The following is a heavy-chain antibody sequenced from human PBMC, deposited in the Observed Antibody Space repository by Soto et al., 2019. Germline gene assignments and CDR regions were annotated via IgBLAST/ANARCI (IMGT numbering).Heavy chain of an antibody. V-gene: IGHV1-58*01. CDR3: AADSIAAAGTPYYYYGMDV. J-gene: IGHJ6*02. CDR1: GFTFTSSA. D-gene: IGHD6-13*01. CDR2: IVVGSGNT. Sequence: SVKVSCKASGFTFTSSAVQWVRQARGQRLEWIGWIVVGSGNTNYAQKFQERVTITRDMSTSTAYMELSSLRSEDTAVYYCAADSIAAAGTPYYYYGMDVWGQGTTVTVSS.